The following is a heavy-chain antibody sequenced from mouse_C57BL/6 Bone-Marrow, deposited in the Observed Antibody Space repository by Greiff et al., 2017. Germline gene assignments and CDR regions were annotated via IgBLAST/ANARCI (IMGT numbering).Heavy chain of an antibody. CDR2: IDPSDSYT. Sequence: QVQLQQPGAELVKPGASVKLSCTASGYTFTSYWMQWVKQRPGQGLEWIGEIDPSDSYTNYNQKFKGKATLTVDTASSTAYMQLSSLTSEDSAVYYCARGSWYYAMDYWGQGTSVTVSS. V-gene: IGHV1-50*01. J-gene: IGHJ4*01. CDR1: GYTFTSYW. CDR3: ARGSWYYAMDY.